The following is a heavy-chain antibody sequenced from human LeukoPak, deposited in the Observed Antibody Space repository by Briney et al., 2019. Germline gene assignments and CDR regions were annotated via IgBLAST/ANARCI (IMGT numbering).Heavy chain of an antibody. D-gene: IGHD6-13*01. CDR2: INGDGRST. J-gene: IGHJ2*01. CDR3: ATDSYSSSWYWSFDL. Sequence: AGPSLLLSCAPCAFTFSSYWMHWVRQVPGKELVWVSRINGDGRSTYVADFGKGRFTISIDNAKNTVYLQMNSLRAEETAVYYCATDSYSSSWYWSFDLWGRGALVTVSS. CDR1: AFTFSSYW. V-gene: IGHV3-74*01.